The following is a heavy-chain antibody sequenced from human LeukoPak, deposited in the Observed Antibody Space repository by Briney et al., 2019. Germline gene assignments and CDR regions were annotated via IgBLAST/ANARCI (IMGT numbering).Heavy chain of an antibody. Sequence: GGSLRLSCAASGFTFSGYWMHWARQAPGKGLVWVSRINSDGSSTSYAGSVKGRFTISRDSAKNTLYLQMNSLRAEDTAVYYCVRDGYSYGFMLAFDIWGLGTRVTVSS. CDR1: GFTFSGYW. CDR2: INSDGSST. D-gene: IGHD5-18*01. V-gene: IGHV3-74*01. CDR3: VRDGYSYGFMLAFDI. J-gene: IGHJ3*02.